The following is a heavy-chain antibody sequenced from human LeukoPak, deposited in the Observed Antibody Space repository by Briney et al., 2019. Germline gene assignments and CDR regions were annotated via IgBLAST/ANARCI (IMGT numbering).Heavy chain of an antibody. CDR3: AKDTTWIQLWLN. D-gene: IGHD5-18*01. J-gene: IGHJ4*02. V-gene: IGHV3-23*01. Sequence: PVGSLRLSCAASGFTFSSYAMSWVRQAPGKGLEWVSAISGSGGSTYYADSVKGRFTISRDNSKNTLYLQMNSLRAEDTAVYYCAKDTTWIQLWLNWGQGTLVTVSS. CDR1: GFTFSSYA. CDR2: ISGSGGST.